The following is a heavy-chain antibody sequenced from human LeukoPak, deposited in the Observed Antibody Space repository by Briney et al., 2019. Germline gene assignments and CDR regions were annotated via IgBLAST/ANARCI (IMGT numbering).Heavy chain of an antibody. Sequence: GGSLRLSCAASGITFSNYWMHWVRQAPGKGLEWVAVIWYDGGNKYYADSVKGRFTISRDNSKNTLDLQMNSLRAEDTAMYYCAKDRYCSGGSCYYDAFDIWGQGTMVTVSS. D-gene: IGHD2-15*01. CDR3: AKDRYCSGGSCYYDAFDI. CDR2: IWYDGGNK. CDR1: GITFSNYW. J-gene: IGHJ3*02. V-gene: IGHV3-30*02.